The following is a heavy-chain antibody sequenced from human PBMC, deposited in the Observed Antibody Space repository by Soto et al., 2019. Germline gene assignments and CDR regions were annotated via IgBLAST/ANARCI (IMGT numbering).Heavy chain of an antibody. J-gene: IGHJ4*02. CDR3: AREYSSSSGYFDF. D-gene: IGHD6-6*01. Sequence: SETLSLTXDVSGYSISSGYYWGWIRQPPGKGLEWLGSVYHSGNTHYSSSLRSRLTISVDTSRNQFSLKLSSVTAADTAVFYCAREYSSSSGYFDFWGQGTLVTVSS. CDR1: GYSISSGYY. CDR2: VYHSGNT. V-gene: IGHV4-38-2*02.